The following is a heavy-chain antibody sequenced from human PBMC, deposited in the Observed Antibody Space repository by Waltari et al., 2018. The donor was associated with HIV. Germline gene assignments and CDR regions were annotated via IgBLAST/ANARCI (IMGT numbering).Heavy chain of an antibody. V-gene: IGHV3-23*01. CDR3: AKQGWSVDQGAGY. Sequence: EVQLLESGGALAQPGGSLRLSCAASGLPVRSYTMSWVRRAPGKGLEWVSSISGGGGGTYYADSVKGRFTISRDNSKNTLSLQMISLRAEDTAVYYCAKQGWSVDQGAGYWGQGTLVTVSS. D-gene: IGHD3-3*01. J-gene: IGHJ4*02. CDR1: GLPVRSYT. CDR2: ISGGGGGT.